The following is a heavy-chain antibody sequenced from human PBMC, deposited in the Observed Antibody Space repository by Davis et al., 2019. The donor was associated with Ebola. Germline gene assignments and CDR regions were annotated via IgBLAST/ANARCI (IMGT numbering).Heavy chain of an antibody. V-gene: IGHV1-8*02. J-gene: IGHJ5*02. Sequence: ASVKVSCKASGGTFSSYAISWVRQATGQGLEWMGWMNPNSGNTGYAQKFQGRVTMTRNTSISTAYMELSSLRSEDTAVYYCARARYGWWFDPWGQGTLVTVSS. CDR3: ARARYGWWFDP. D-gene: IGHD4-17*01. CDR2: MNPNSGNT. CDR1: GGTFSSYA.